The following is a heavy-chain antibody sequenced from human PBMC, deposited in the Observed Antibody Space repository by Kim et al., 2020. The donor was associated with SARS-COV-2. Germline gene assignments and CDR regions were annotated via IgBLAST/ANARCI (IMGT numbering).Heavy chain of an antibody. V-gene: IGHV1-2*02. J-gene: IGHJ3*02. D-gene: IGHD3-22*01. CDR2: INPNSGGT. Sequence: ASVKVSCKASGYTFTGYYMHWVRQAPGQGLEWMGWINPNSGGTNYAQKFQGRVTMTRDTSISTAYMELSRLRSDDTAVYYCARPRPTSSGYYWPDAFDIWGQGTMVTVSS. CDR3: ARPRPTSSGYYWPDAFDI. CDR1: GYTFTGYY.